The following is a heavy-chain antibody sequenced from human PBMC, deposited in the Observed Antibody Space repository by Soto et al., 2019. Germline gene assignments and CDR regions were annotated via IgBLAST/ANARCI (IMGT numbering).Heavy chain of an antibody. J-gene: IGHJ5*02. CDR1: GFTFSNSV. V-gene: IGHV3-23*01. CDR3: AKGSSREGYT. CDR2: ITASGDVE. Sequence: EVQLLESGGDLVQPGGSLRLSCTASGFTFSNSVMTWVRQAPGKGLDWVSSITASGDVEAYADSVRARFRISRDNSKNTMSLQMSSLRVDDTAVYYCAKGSSREGYTWGQGTLVTASS. D-gene: IGHD5-12*01.